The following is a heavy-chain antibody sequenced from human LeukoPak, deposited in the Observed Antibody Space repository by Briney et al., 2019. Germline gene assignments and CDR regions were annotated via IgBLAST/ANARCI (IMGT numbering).Heavy chain of an antibody. CDR3: ARAPAWCGGTCPFDY. Sequence: PSETLSLTCTVSGASMSNSFWSWIRQPAGKGLEWIGRIYSSGRTNYNPSLKSRVTLSIDTSNNQFSLKLTSVTAADTALYFCARAPAWCGGTCPFDYWGQGTLITVSS. V-gene: IGHV4-4*07. CDR1: GASMSNSF. D-gene: IGHD2-21*01. CDR2: IYSSGRT. J-gene: IGHJ4*02.